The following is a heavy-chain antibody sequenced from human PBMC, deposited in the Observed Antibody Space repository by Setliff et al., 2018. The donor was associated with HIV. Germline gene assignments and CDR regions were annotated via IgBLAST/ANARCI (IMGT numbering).Heavy chain of an antibody. CDR3: ARGGRSTVATWAWFDP. J-gene: IGHJ5*02. V-gene: IGHV4-39*07. D-gene: IGHD4-4*01. CDR1: GGSISSNNYY. CDR2: INHGRST. Sequence: SETLSLTCTVSGGSISSNNYYWGWIRQPPGKGLEWIGSINHGRSTNNNPSLKSRVTISGDTTKNQFSLKLTSVTAADTAVYYCARGGRSTVATWAWFDPWGQGTLVTVSS.